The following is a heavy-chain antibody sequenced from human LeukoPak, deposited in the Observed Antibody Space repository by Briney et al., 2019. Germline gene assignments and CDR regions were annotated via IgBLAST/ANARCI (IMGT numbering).Heavy chain of an antibody. D-gene: IGHD3-22*01. Sequence: ASVKVSCKASGYTFTGYYIHWVRQAPGQGLEWMAWINPNSGGTNYIQKFQGRVTMTRDTSISTAYMELSRLRSDDTAVYYCARELKSSGFPSGAFDIWGQGTMVTVSS. CDR2: INPNSGGT. V-gene: IGHV1-2*02. CDR3: ARELKSSGFPSGAFDI. J-gene: IGHJ3*02. CDR1: GYTFTGYY.